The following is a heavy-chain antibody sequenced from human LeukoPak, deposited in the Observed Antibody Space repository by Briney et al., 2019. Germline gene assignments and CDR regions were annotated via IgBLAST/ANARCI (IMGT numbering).Heavy chain of an antibody. Sequence: GGSLRLSCAASEFDFSSHAMTWVRQAPGKGLEWVSAISISGSKTYYADSVKGRFTISRDNSKNTLYLQMNSLRAEDTAVYYCAKLPYYYDSSGYWGQGTLVTVSS. CDR3: AKLPYYYDSSGY. CDR1: EFDFSSHA. CDR2: ISISGSKT. J-gene: IGHJ4*02. V-gene: IGHV3-23*01. D-gene: IGHD3-22*01.